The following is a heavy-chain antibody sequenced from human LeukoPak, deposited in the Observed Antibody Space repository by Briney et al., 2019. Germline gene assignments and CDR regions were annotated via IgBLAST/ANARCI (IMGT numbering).Heavy chain of an antibody. V-gene: IGHV3-48*03. CDR1: GFTFSNYE. D-gene: IGHD3-10*01. CDR2: ISSSGSTI. Sequence: GGSLRLSCATSGFTFSNYEMNWVRQAPGKGLDCVAYISSSGSTIYYGDSVKGRFTISRDNAKNSLYLQMNSLRAEDTAVYFCARQTYGSGSYLVDYRGQGTLVTVSS. J-gene: IGHJ4*02. CDR3: ARQTYGSGSYLVDY.